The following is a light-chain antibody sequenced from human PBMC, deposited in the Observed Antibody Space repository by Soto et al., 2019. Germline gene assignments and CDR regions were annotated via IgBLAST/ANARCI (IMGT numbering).Light chain of an antibody. CDR1: SSDVGGYDY. V-gene: IGLV2-14*01. CDR2: EVR. CDR3: SSYSTTSSPHVL. Sequence: QSALTQPASVSGSPGQSITISCTGTSSDVGGYDYVSWYQQLPGKAPKLMIYEVRNRPSGVSNRFSGSKSGNTASLTISGLQAEDEADYYCSSYSTTSSPHVLFGGGTKLTVL. J-gene: IGLJ2*01.